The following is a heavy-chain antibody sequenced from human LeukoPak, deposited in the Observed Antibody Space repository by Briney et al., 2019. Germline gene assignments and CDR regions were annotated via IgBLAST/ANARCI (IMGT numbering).Heavy chain of an antibody. J-gene: IGHJ4*01. D-gene: IGHD3-10*01. V-gene: IGHV3-15*01. CDR3: VTGRAFSGSSLYDY. Sequence: PGGSLRLSCAASGITFSNAWMTWVRQAPGKGLEWVGRIKSKTDGGTLDYAAPVKDRFIISRDDSKYTLYLQMNNLKIEDTAVYYCVTGRAFSGSSLYDYWGQGTLVSVSS. CDR1: GITFSNAW. CDR2: IKSKTDGGTL.